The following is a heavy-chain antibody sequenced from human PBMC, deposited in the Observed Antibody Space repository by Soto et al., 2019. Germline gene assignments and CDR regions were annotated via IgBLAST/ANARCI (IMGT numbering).Heavy chain of an antibody. D-gene: IGHD3-3*01. CDR2: ISYDGSNK. Sequence: GGSLRLSCAASGFTFSSYGMHWVRQAPGKGLEWVAVISYDGSNKYYADSVKGRFTISRDNSKNTLYLQMNSLRAEDTAVYYCAKAVEWRYPHGPYGMDVWGQGTTVTVSS. CDR1: GFTFSSYG. J-gene: IGHJ6*02. CDR3: AKAVEWRYPHGPYGMDV. V-gene: IGHV3-30*18.